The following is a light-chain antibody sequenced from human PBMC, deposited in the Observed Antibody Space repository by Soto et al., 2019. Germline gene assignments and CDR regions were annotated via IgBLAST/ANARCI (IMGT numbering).Light chain of an antibody. CDR1: KLGDKY. CDR3: QAWDSSTVV. V-gene: IGLV3-1*01. CDR2: QNG. J-gene: IGLJ2*01. Sequence: SYELTQPPSVSVSPRQTASITCSGDKLGDKYACWYQQKPGQSPVLVIYQNGKRPSGIPERFSGSNSGNTATLTISGTQAMDEADYYCQAWDSSTVVFGGGTKLTVL.